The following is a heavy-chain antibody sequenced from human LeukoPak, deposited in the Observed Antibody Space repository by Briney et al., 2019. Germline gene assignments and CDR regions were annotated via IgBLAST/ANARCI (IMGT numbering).Heavy chain of an antibody. V-gene: IGHV4-59*12. CDR3: ARLLYYDFWSGYYGGNAFDI. CDR1: GGSISSYY. Sequence: SETLSLTCTVSGGSISSYYWSWIRQPPGKGLEWIGYIYYSGSTNYNPSLKSRVTISVDTSKNQFSLKLSSVTAADTAVYYCARLLYYDFWSGYYGGNAFDIWGQGTMVTVSS. J-gene: IGHJ3*02. D-gene: IGHD3-3*01. CDR2: IYYSGST.